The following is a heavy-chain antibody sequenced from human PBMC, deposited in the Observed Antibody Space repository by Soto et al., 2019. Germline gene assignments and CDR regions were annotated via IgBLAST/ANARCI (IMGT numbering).Heavy chain of an antibody. V-gene: IGHV4-39*01. CDR3: ARLEGLATISYFFDF. J-gene: IGHJ4*02. Sequence: SETLSLTCSVSGDSINSDKYYWGWIRQPPGKGLEWIGSIYYRGNTYYNPSLQTRVTISLDKSKSQFSLKLNSVTAADSAVYFCARLEGLATISYFFDFWGKGALVTVSS. CDR1: GDSINSDKYY. CDR2: IYYRGNT. D-gene: IGHD3-9*01.